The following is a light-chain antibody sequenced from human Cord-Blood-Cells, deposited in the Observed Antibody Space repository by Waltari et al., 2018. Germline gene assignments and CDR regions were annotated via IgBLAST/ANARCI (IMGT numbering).Light chain of an antibody. CDR1: SSDVGSYNL. V-gene: IGLV2-23*01. Sequence: QSALTQPASVSGSPGQSITISCTGTSSDVGSYNLVSWYQQHPGKAPKLMIYEGSKRPSGVSNRVSGSKSGNMASLTISGLQAEDEADYYCCSYAGSSTWVFGGGTKLTVL. CDR3: CSYAGSSTWV. J-gene: IGLJ3*02. CDR2: EGS.